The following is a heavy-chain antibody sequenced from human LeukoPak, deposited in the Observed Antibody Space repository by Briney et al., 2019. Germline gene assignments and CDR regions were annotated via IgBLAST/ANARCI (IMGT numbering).Heavy chain of an antibody. V-gene: IGHV4-39*07. D-gene: IGHD3-22*01. J-gene: IGHJ4*02. Sequence: SETLSLTCTVSGGSISNSSHYWGWIRQPPAKGLEWIGSMYYSGRTYYNPSLKSRVTISVNKSKNQFSLKLTSVTAADTAVYYCATEAYYDSSGPHFDYWGQGTLVTVSS. CDR2: MYYSGRT. CDR3: ATEAYYDSSGPHFDY. CDR1: GGSISNSSHY.